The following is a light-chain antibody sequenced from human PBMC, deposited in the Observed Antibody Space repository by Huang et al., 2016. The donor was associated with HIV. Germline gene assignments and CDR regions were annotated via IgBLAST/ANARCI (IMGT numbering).Light chain of an antibody. CDR3: QQYQRTPPT. V-gene: IGKV1-NL1*01. CDR2: SAT. CDR1: QGISNS. Sequence: DIQMTQSPSSLSAFVGDSVTITCRASQGISNSLAWYQQRPGQAPKLLLFSATRLENGVPPRFSGSVSGTDFTLTISSLQPDDFATYYCQQYQRTPPTFGPGTKVEVK. J-gene: IGKJ1*01.